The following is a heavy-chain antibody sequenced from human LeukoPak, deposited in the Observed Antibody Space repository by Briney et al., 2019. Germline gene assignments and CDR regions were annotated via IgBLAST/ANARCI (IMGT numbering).Heavy chain of an antibody. CDR1: GFTVSTNY. D-gene: IGHD6-19*01. Sequence: GRSLRLSCAASGFTVSTNYMSWVRQAPGKGLEWVSVIYSGGTTYYADSVKGRFTISRDKSKNTLYLQMNSLRAEDMAMYYCASPTSGQSFDIWGQGTMVTVSS. CDR3: ASPTSGQSFDI. J-gene: IGHJ3*02. V-gene: IGHV3-53*01. CDR2: IYSGGTT.